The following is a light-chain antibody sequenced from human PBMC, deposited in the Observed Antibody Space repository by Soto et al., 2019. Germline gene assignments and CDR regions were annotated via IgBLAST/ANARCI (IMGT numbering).Light chain of an antibody. CDR1: QDISNY. CDR3: HQYDNLSLT. V-gene: IGKV1-33*01. Sequence: DIQMTQSPSSLSASVGDRVTITCQASQDISNYLNWYQQKPEKAPKLLLYDAYNLETGVPSRFSTSGSGTDFTFTISSLQPEDIATYYCHQYDNLSLTFGGETKVEIK. CDR2: DAY. J-gene: IGKJ4*01.